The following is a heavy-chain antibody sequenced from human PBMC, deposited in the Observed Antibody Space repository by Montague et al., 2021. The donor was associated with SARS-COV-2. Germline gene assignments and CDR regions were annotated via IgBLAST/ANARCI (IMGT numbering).Heavy chain of an antibody. J-gene: IGHJ1*01. CDR2: IYHGAST. V-gene: IGHV4-4*02. CDR1: GDSIMTTDC. Sequence: SETLSLTCAVSGDSIMTTDCWSWVRQPPGKGLEWIGEIYHGASTNYNPSLKSRVTMSVDRSKNQVALELSSVTAADTALYYCVRAGGFHNRLAVWGQGALVIVSS. CDR3: VRAGGFHNRLAV. D-gene: IGHD4-23*01.